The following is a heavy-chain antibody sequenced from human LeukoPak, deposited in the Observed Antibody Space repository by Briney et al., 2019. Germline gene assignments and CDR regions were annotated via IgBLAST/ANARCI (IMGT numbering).Heavy chain of an antibody. CDR2: ISAYNGNT. Sequence: ASVKVSCKASGYTFNSFGISWVRQAPGQGLEWMGWISAYNGNTISAQILQGRVTMTTDTSTSTAYMELRSLRSDDTAVYYCARDLSSSYYYVFDYWGQGTLVTVSS. D-gene: IGHD3-22*01. CDR1: GYTFNSFG. CDR3: ARDLSSSYYYVFDY. V-gene: IGHV1-18*01. J-gene: IGHJ4*02.